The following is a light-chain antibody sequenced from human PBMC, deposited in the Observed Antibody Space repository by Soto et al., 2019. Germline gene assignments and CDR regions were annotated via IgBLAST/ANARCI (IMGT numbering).Light chain of an antibody. V-gene: IGKV1-5*03. Sequence: DIQMTQSPSTLSASVGDRVTITCRASQSISNWVAWYQQKVGQAPKLLIYKASNLQSGVPSRFSGTGSGTEFTLTISGLQPDDFATYYCQQYNSYPTFGGGTKVDIK. CDR3: QQYNSYPT. J-gene: IGKJ4*01. CDR2: KAS. CDR1: QSISNW.